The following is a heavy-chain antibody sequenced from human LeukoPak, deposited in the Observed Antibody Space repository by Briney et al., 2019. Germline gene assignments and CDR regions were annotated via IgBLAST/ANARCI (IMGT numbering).Heavy chain of an antibody. D-gene: IGHD6-19*01. CDR3: AKDRAGSGWFRDY. CDR2: ISGSGGST. CDR1: GFTFSSYA. Sequence: GGSLRLSCAASGFTFSSYAMSWVRQAPGKGLEWVSAISGSGGSTYYADSVKGRFTISRDNSKNTLHLQMNSLRAEDTAVYYCAKDRAGSGWFRDYWGQGTLVTVSS. J-gene: IGHJ4*02. V-gene: IGHV3-23*01.